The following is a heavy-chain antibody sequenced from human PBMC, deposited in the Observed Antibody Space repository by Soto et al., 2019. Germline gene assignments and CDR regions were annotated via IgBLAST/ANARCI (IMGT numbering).Heavy chain of an antibody. CDR1: GFTFSSYG. Sequence: GGSLRLSCAASGFTFSSYGMHWVRQAPGKGLEWVAVISYDGSNKYYADSVKGRFTISRDNSKNTLYLQMNSLRAEDTAVYYCAKEAAYSSSWYGAFDIWGQGTMVTVSS. D-gene: IGHD6-13*01. V-gene: IGHV3-30*18. CDR2: ISYDGSNK. CDR3: AKEAAYSSSWYGAFDI. J-gene: IGHJ3*02.